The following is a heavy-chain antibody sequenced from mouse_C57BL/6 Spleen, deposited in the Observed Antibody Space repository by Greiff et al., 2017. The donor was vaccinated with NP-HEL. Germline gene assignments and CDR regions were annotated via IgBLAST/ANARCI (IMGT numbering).Heavy chain of an antibody. CDR1: GYTFTSYW. Sequence: QVQLKQPGAELVRPGSSVKLSCKASGYTFTSYWMDWVKQRPGQGLEWIGNIYPSDSETHYNQKFKDKATLTVDKSSSTAYMQLSSLTSEDSAVYYCARRYYGNSAWFAYWGQGTLVTVSA. J-gene: IGHJ3*01. CDR3: ARRYYGNSAWFAY. D-gene: IGHD2-1*01. V-gene: IGHV1-61*01. CDR2: IYPSDSET.